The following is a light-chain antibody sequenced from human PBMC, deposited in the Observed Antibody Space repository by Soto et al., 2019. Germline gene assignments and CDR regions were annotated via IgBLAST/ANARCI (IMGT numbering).Light chain of an antibody. CDR3: QQRGSWPHT. CDR1: QSVSGF. J-gene: IGKJ5*01. V-gene: IGKV3-11*01. CDR2: DTS. Sequence: EVVLTQSPATLSLSPGESATLSCSADQSVSGFLGWYQQKLVRAPRLLIHDTSNRATGVPARFSGSGSGTYFTLTISSREPEDFGVYYCQQRGSWPHTFGQGTRVEMK.